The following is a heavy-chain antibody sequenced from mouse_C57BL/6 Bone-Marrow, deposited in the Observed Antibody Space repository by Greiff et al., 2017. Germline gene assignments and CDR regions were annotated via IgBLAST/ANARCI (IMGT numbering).Heavy chain of an antibody. V-gene: IGHV2-5*01. D-gene: IGHD1-1*01. CDR3: AKDYYGSSYWYFDV. Sequence: VQLQQSGPGLVQPSQSLSITCTVSGFSLTSYGVHWVRQSPGKGLEWLGVIWRGGSTDYNAAFMSRLSITKDNSKSQVFFKMNRLQADDTAIYYCAKDYYGSSYWYFDVWGTGTTVTVSS. CDR1: GFSLTSYG. CDR2: IWRGGST. J-gene: IGHJ1*03.